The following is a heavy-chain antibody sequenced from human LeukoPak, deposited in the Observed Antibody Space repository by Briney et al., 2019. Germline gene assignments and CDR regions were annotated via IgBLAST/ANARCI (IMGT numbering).Heavy chain of an antibody. Sequence: GGSLRLSCAASGFTFSSSGIHWIRQVPGKGLEWVAAISFDGNNKYYTDSVKGRFTISRDNSKNTVFLQMNSLKPEDTAVYYCAKVHSYGWLHNFDYWGQGTLVTASS. D-gene: IGHD5-24*01. J-gene: IGHJ4*02. V-gene: IGHV3-30*18. CDR2: ISFDGNNK. CDR1: GFTFSSSG. CDR3: AKVHSYGWLHNFDY.